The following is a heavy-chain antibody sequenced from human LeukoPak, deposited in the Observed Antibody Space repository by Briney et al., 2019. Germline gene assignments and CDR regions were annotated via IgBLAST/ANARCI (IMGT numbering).Heavy chain of an antibody. V-gene: IGHV4-59*01. CDR1: GGSISSYY. J-gene: IGHJ6*02. D-gene: IGHD1-7*01. Sequence: SETLSLTCTVSGGSISSYYWSWIRQPPGKGLEWIGYIYYSGSTNYNPSLKSRVTISVDTSKNQFSLKLSSVTAADTAVHYCARDVRNSDYYYYGMDVWGQGTTVTVSS. CDR2: IYYSGST. CDR3: ARDVRNSDYYYYGMDV.